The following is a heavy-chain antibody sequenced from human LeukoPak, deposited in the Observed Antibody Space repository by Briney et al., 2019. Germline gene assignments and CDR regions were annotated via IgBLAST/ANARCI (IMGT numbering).Heavy chain of an antibody. V-gene: IGHV3-73*01. CDR1: GFTFSGSA. CDR2: IRSKANSYAT. Sequence: GGSLRLSCAASGFTFSGSAMHWVRQASGKGLEWVGRIRSKANSYATAYAASVKGRFTISRDDSKNTAYLQMNSLKTEDTAVYYCTSHMITFGEVIVLDAFDIWGQGTMVTVSS. CDR3: TSHMITFGEVIVLDAFDI. D-gene: IGHD3-16*02. J-gene: IGHJ3*02.